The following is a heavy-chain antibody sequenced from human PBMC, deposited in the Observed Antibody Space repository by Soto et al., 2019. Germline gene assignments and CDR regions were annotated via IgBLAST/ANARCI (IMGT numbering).Heavy chain of an antibody. CDR1: RFNFSSYG. CDR3: ARDSPSEYGIHGPFDY. V-gene: IGHV3-33*01. D-gene: IGHD3-10*01. Sequence: QVQLVESGGGVVQPGRSLRISCAASRFNFSSYGMHWVRQAPGKGLEWVAVIWYDGSNKYYADSVKGRFTISRDNSKKTLYLQMNSLRAEDTAVYYCARDSPSEYGIHGPFDYWGQGTLVTVSS. J-gene: IGHJ4*02. CDR2: IWYDGSNK.